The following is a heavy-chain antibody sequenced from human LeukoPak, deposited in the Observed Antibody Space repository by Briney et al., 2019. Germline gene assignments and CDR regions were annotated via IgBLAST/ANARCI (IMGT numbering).Heavy chain of an antibody. D-gene: IGHD4-17*01. CDR3: ARGGGDYNPFDY. CDR1: GFNVSSNY. CDR2: MFSGGST. Sequence: GGSPRLSCAVSGFNVSSNYMSWVRQAPGKGLEWVSVMFSGGSTYYADSVKGRFTISRHNSKNTLHLEINSLRPDDTAVYYCARGGGDYNPFDYWGQGTLVTVSS. V-gene: IGHV3-53*04. J-gene: IGHJ4*02.